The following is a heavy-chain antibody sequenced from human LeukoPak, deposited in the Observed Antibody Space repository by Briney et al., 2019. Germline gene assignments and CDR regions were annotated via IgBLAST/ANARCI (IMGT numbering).Heavy chain of an antibody. V-gene: IGHV3-21*01. Sequence: GGSLRLSCAASGFTFSSYSMNWVRQAPGKGLEWVSSISSSSSYIYYADSVKGRFTISRDNAKNSLYLQMNSLRAEDTAVYYCARTGYYYGSGSYLFDYWGQGTLVTVSS. CDR1: GFTFSSYS. CDR2: ISSSSSYI. CDR3: ARTGYYYGSGSYLFDY. J-gene: IGHJ4*02. D-gene: IGHD3-10*01.